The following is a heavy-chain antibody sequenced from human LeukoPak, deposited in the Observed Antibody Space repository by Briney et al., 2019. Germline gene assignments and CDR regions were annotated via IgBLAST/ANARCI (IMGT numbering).Heavy chain of an antibody. CDR1: GYTFTGYY. CDR2: INPNSGGT. V-gene: IGHV1-2*04. D-gene: IGHD3-10*01. CDR3: ARAGPLMVRGVIEVYNWFDP. Sequence: ASVKVSCKASGYTFTGYYMHWVRQAPGQGLEWMGWINPNSGGTNYAQKFQGWVTMTRDMSISTAYMELSRLRSDDTAVYYCARAGPLMVRGVIEVYNWFDPWGQGTLVTVSS. J-gene: IGHJ5*02.